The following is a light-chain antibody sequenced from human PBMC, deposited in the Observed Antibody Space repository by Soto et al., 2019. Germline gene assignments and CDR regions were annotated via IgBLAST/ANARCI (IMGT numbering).Light chain of an antibody. J-gene: IGKJ1*01. CDR3: QQYNNWQT. CDR2: GAS. Sequence: EIVMTQSPATLSVSPGERATLSCRASQSVSSNLAWYQQKPVQAPRLLIYGASTRATGIPARFSGSGSGTEFTLTISSLQSEDFAVYYCQQYNNWQTFGQGTKVEIK. V-gene: IGKV3-15*01. CDR1: QSVSSN.